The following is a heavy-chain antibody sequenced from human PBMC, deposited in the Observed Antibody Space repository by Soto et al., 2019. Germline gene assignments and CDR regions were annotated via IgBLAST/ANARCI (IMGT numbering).Heavy chain of an antibody. CDR3: ARGTVVVPSATLYYFDY. Sequence: QVQLQQWCAGLLKPSETLSLTCAVYGGSFSGYYWSWIRQPPGKGLEWNGEINHSGSTNYNPSLKSLVTISVDASKNQFSLNLSSVTAAYTAVYYCARGTVVVPSATLYYFDYWGQGTLVTVSS. V-gene: IGHV4-34*01. CDR1: GGSFSGYY. D-gene: IGHD2-2*01. CDR2: INHSGST. J-gene: IGHJ4*02.